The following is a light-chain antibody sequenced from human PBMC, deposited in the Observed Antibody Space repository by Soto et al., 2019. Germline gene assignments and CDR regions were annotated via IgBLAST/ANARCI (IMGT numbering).Light chain of an antibody. CDR1: QSINSF. Sequence: DIQLTQSPASLSASVGDRVTITCRASQSINSFLSWYQQAPGKAPKLLIYAASTLQSGVPSRFSGSGSGTDFTLTISCLQSEDFTTYYCQQYYSYPQTFGQGTKVDIK. CDR3: QQYYSYPQT. J-gene: IGKJ1*01. V-gene: IGKV1-39*01. CDR2: AAS.